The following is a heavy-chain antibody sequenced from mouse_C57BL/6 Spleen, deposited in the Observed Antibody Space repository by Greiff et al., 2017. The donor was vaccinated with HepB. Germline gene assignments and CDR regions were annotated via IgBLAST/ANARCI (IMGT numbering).Heavy chain of an antibody. CDR1: GYSITSGYY. J-gene: IGHJ3*01. Sequence: EVQLVESGPGLVKPSQSLSLTCSVTGYSITSGYYWNWIRQFPGNKLEWMGYISYDGSNNYNPSLKNRISITRDTSKNQFFLKLNSVTTEDTATYYCAREDGNGFAYWGQGPLVTVSA. D-gene: IGHD2-1*01. CDR3: AREDGNGFAY. V-gene: IGHV3-6*01. CDR2: ISYDGSN.